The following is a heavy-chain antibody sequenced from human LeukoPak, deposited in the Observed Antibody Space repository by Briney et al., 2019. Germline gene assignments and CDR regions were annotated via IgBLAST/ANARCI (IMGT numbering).Heavy chain of an antibody. Sequence: HSETLSLTFPVSGGSISSYYWTWIRQPPGQGLEWIAYIHINGYTNYNHSLRSRVTLSLDPFQNKFSLTVTPVTAADTAIYYSAQRQGSMRGADDYFDPWGQGALVTVAS. CDR1: GGSISSYY. D-gene: IGHD4-11*01. CDR2: IHINGYT. J-gene: IGHJ5*02. CDR3: AQRQGSMRGADDYFDP. V-gene: IGHV4-4*09.